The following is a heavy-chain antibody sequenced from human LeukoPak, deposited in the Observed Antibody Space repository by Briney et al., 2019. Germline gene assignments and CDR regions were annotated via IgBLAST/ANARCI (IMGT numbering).Heavy chain of an antibody. Sequence: SETLSLTCTVSGGSITSYNSSWIPQPPGKGLEWIGYIYYSGSTYYNPSLKSRVTISVDTSKNQFSLKLNSVTAADSAVYYCARSGAHLNCFDPWGQGTLVTVSS. J-gene: IGHJ5*02. CDR2: IYYSGST. V-gene: IGHV4-59*08. D-gene: IGHD4-17*01. CDR1: GGSITSYN. CDR3: ARSGAHLNCFDP.